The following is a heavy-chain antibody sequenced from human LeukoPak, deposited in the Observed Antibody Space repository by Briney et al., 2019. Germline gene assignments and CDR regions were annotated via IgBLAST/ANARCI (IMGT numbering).Heavy chain of an antibody. V-gene: IGHV3-48*01. Sequence: PGGSLRLSCAASGFTFCSYSMNWVRQAPGKGLEWVSYISSISSTIYSADSVKGRFTISRDNAKNSLYLQMNSLRAEDTAVYYCARDQSLYYYDSSGYYPFDYWGQGTLVTVSS. D-gene: IGHD3-22*01. CDR1: GFTFCSYS. J-gene: IGHJ4*02. CDR2: ISSISSTI. CDR3: ARDQSLYYYDSSGYYPFDY.